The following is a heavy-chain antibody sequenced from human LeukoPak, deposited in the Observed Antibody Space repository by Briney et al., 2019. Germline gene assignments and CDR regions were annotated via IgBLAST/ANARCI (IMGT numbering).Heavy chain of an antibody. CDR1: GFTFSSYW. Sequence: ERSLRLSCAASGFTFSSYWMNWARQAPGKGLEWVASINHNGNVNYYVDSVKGRFTISRDNAKNSPYLQMSNLRAEDTAVYFCARGGGLDVWGQGATVTVSS. D-gene: IGHD3-16*01. J-gene: IGHJ6*02. CDR2: INHNGNVN. V-gene: IGHV3-7*03. CDR3: ARGGGLDV.